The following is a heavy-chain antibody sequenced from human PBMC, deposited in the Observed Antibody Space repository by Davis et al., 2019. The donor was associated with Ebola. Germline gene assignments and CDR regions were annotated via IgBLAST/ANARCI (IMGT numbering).Heavy chain of an antibody. D-gene: IGHD3-22*01. CDR1: GFSLSTSGMC. CDR2: IDWDDDK. J-gene: IGHJ6*02. Sequence: SGPTLVKPTQTLTLTCTFSGFSLSTSGMCVSWIRQPPGKALEWLARIDWDDDKYYSTSLKTRLTISKDTSKNQVVLTMTNMDPVDTATYYCARSYYYDSSGSLSGGMDVWGQGTTVTVSS. CDR3: ARSYYYDSSGSLSGGMDV. V-gene: IGHV2-70*11.